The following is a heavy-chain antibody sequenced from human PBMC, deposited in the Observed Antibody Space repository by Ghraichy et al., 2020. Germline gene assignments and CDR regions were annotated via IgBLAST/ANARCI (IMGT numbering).Heavy chain of an antibody. CDR1: GFTFSSYG. Sequence: GGSLRLSCAASGFTFSSYGMTWVRQAPGKGLEWVSGISGSGNKTFYADSVKGRFTIPRDNSKHTLYVQMNSLRADDTAVFYCEKDSSERDAADAIYYMDVWGKGTTVTVSS. CDR2: ISGSGNKT. CDR3: EKDSSERDAADAIYYMDV. J-gene: IGHJ6*03. V-gene: IGHV3-23*01. D-gene: IGHD2-2*01.